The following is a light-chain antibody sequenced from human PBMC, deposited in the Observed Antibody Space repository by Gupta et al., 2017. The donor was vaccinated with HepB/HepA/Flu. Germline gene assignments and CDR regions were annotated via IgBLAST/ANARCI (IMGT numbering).Light chain of an antibody. V-gene: IGKV4-1*01. CDR2: WAS. CDR1: QSVLYSSNNKNY. CDR3: QQYYSTPPT. Sequence: DIVMTQSPDSLAVSLGERATINCKSSQSVLYSSNNKNYLAWYQQKPGQPPKLLIYWASTRESGVPDRFSGSGSGTDFTLTISSLQAEDVAVYYCQQYYSTPPTFGPGTXVDIK. J-gene: IGKJ3*01.